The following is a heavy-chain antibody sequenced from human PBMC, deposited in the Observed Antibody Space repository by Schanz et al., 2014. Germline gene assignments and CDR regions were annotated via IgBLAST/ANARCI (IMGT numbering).Heavy chain of an antibody. CDR3: AKDDTQVNGMDV. CDR2: ISYDGSNQ. V-gene: IGHV3-30*04. CDR1: GFTVRSYA. Sequence: QVQLVESGGGVVQPGRSLRLSCAASGFTVRSYAMHWVRQAPGKGLEWVAAISYDGSNQYYTDSVKGRFTVSRDNSKNTVYLQMNSLRAEDTAVYYCAKDDTQVNGMDVWGQGTTVTVSS. J-gene: IGHJ6*02.